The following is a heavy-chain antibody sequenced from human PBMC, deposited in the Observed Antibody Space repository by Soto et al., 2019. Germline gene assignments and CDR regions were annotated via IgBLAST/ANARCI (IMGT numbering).Heavy chain of an antibody. D-gene: IGHD6-6*01. CDR1: GFTFSSYA. CDR2: ISGSGGST. CDR3: AKDLILLYSSSDFDY. Sequence: EVQLLESGGGLVQPGGSLRLSCAASGFTFSSYAMSWVRQAPGKGLEWVSAISGSGGSTYYADSVKGRFTISRDNFKNTLYLQMNSLRAEDTAVYYCAKDLILLYSSSDFDYWGQGTLVTVSS. J-gene: IGHJ4*02. V-gene: IGHV3-23*01.